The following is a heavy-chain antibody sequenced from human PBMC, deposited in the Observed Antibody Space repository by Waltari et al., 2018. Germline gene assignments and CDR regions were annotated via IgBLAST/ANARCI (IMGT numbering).Heavy chain of an antibody. CDR1: GGTFSSYA. D-gene: IGHD6-6*01. CDR2: IIPIFGTA. V-gene: IGHV1-69*12. J-gene: IGHJ5*02. Sequence: QVQLVQSGAEVKKPGSSVKVSCKASGGTFSSYAISWVRQAPGPGLEWMGGIIPIFGTANYAQKFQGRVTITADESTSTAYMELSSLRSEDTAVYYCARGQGYSSSSPEWSWFDPWGQGTLVTVSS. CDR3: ARGQGYSSSSPEWSWFDP.